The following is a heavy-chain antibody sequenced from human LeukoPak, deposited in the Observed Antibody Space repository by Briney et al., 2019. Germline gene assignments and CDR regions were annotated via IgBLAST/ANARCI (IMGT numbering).Heavy chain of an antibody. V-gene: IGHV4-4*07. CDR3: ARGSSSGWYSGGHYFDY. CDR1: GGSISSYY. J-gene: IGHJ4*02. Sequence: PSETLSLTCTVSGGSISSYYWSWIRQPAGKGLEWIGRIYTSGSTNYNPSLKSRVTMSVDTSKNQFSLKLSSVTAADTAVYYCARGSSSGWYSGGHYFDYWGQGTLVTVSS. D-gene: IGHD6-19*01. CDR2: IYTSGST.